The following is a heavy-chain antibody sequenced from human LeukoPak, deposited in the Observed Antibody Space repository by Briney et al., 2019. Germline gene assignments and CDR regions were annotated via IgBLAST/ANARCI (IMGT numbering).Heavy chain of an antibody. D-gene: IGHD3-16*02. J-gene: IGHJ4*02. V-gene: IGHV3-30*02. CDR3: AKDGKFDYVWGSYRYPIDY. CDR1: GFTFSSYE. Sequence: GGSLRLSCAASGFTFSSYEMNWVRQAPGKGLEWVAFIRYDGSNKYYADSVKGRFTISRDNSKNTLYLQMNSLRAEDTAVYYCAKDGKFDYVWGSYRYPIDYWGQGTLVTVSS. CDR2: IRYDGSNK.